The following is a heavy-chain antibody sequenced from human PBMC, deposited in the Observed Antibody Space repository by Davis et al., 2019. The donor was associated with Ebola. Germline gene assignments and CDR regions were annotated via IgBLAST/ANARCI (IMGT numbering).Heavy chain of an antibody. V-gene: IGHV3-21*01. CDR3: ARGPQACNKVTCHLGWFDP. D-gene: IGHD2/OR15-2a*01. Sequence: PGGSLRLSCVASGITFSTYSLSWVRQAPGKGLEWVSSISSSSTYKYYADSVKGRFTISRDNTKKSLFLQMNSLSSDDTAVYFCARGPQACNKVTCHLGWFDPWGQGTLVTVSS. J-gene: IGHJ5*02. CDR1: GITFSTYS. CDR2: ISSSSTYK.